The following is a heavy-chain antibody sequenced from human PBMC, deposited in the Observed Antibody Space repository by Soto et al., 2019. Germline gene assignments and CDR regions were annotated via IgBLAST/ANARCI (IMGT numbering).Heavy chain of an antibody. CDR2: IYSSGNS. D-gene: IGHD3-9*01. Sequence: QVQLQESGPGLVKPSQTLSLTCSVSGASISRDDYYWSWIRQHPGKGPGWIASIYSSGNSYYNPSLSSRVAISLDTSKNQFSLRLSSVTAADTGVYYCASALTGDYVGFDYWGQGTPATVSS. J-gene: IGHJ4*02. CDR1: GASISRDDYY. V-gene: IGHV4-31*03. CDR3: ASALTGDYVGFDY.